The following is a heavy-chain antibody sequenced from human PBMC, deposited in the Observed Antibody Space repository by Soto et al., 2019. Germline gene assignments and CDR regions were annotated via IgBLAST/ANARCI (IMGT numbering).Heavy chain of an antibody. J-gene: IGHJ4*02. CDR2: VYYRGRS. Sequence: PSETLSLTCTVSGGSVTISSYYWGWIRQSPGKGLEWIGSVYYRGRSYSKSSVKSRVTISVDTSKNRFSLSLNSVTASDTAVYFCVSQRTTVPTQAYFDYWGPGALVTVSS. D-gene: IGHD4-17*01. CDR3: VSQRTTVPTQAYFDY. V-gene: IGHV4-39*01. CDR1: GGSVTISSYY.